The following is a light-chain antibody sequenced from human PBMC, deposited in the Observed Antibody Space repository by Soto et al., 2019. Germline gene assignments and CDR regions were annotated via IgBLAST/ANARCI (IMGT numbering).Light chain of an antibody. CDR2: DAS. CDR1: QSISSW. J-gene: IGKJ1*01. Sequence: DIQMTQSPSTLSSSVGDRVTITCRASQSISSWLAWYQQKPGKAPKLLIYDASTLERGVPSRLSGRGSGTEFTLTISSLQPDDFATYYCHQYNSYSRTFGQGTKVEIK. V-gene: IGKV1-5*01. CDR3: HQYNSYSRT.